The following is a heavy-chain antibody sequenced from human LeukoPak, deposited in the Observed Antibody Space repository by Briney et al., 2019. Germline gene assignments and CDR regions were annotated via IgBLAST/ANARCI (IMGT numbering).Heavy chain of an antibody. J-gene: IGHJ6*03. D-gene: IGHD3-10*01. Sequence: SETLSLTCTVSGGSISSSSYYWGWIRQPPGKGLEWIGSIYYSGSTPYNPSLKSRVTISVDTSKNQFSLKLSSVTAADAAVYYCARVEEGYGSGRRENYYYYYMDVWGKGTTVTISS. CDR1: GGSISSSSYY. CDR2: IYYSGST. V-gene: IGHV4-39*07. CDR3: ARVEEGYGSGRRENYYYYYMDV.